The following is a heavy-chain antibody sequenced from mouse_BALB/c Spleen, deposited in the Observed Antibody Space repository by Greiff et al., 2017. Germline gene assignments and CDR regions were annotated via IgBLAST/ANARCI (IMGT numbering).Heavy chain of an antibody. CDR1: GFTFSSCA. Sequence: EVKLMESGGGLVKPGGSLKLSCAASGFTFSSCAMSWVRQSPEKRLEWVAEISSGGSYTYYPDTVTGRFTISRDNAKNTLYLEMSSLRSEDTAMYYCARVDYYGYGFAYWGQGTLVTVSA. J-gene: IGHJ3*01. CDR3: ARVDYYGYGFAY. V-gene: IGHV5-9-4*01. D-gene: IGHD1-2*01. CDR2: ISSGGSYT.